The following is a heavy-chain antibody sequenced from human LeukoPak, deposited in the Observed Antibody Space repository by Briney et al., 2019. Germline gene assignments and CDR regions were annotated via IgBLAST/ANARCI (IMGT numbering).Heavy chain of an antibody. CDR2: IYYSGTT. CDR3: ARLHSSRAEEFDP. J-gene: IGHJ5*02. V-gene: IGHV4-59*01. CDR1: GGSISGYY. Sequence: KPSETLSLTCTVSGGSISGYYWSWIRQPPGKGLEWIGYIYYSGTTNYNPSLRSRVTISVDTSKNQFSLRLSSVTATDTAVYYCARLHSSRAEEFDPWGQGTLVTVSS.